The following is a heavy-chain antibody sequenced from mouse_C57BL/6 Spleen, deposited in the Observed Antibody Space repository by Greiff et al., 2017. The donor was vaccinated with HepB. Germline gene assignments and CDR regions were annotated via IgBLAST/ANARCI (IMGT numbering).Heavy chain of an antibody. CDR3: ARGPYYYSNYVWYFDV. CDR2: INPNNGGT. J-gene: IGHJ1*03. D-gene: IGHD2-5*01. Sequence: EVQLQQSGPELVKPGASVKIPCKASGYTFTDYNMDWVKQSHGKSLEWIGDINPNNGGTIYNQKFKGKATLTVDKSSSTAYMELRSLTSEDTAVYYCARGPYYYSNYVWYFDVWGTGTTVTVSS. CDR1: GYTFTDYN. V-gene: IGHV1-18*01.